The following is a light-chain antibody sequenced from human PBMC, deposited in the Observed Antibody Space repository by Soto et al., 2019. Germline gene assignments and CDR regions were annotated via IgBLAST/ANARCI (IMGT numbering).Light chain of an antibody. CDR3: ATWDSSLSAGV. V-gene: IGLV1-51*02. Sequence: QSVLTQPPSVSAAPGQKVTISCSGSRSNIGSHYVSWYQQLPGTAPKLLIYENNKRPSGIPDRFSGSKSGTSATLGITGLQIGDEADYYCATWDSSLSAGVFGGGTQLTVL. J-gene: IGLJ7*01. CDR1: RSNIGSHY. CDR2: ENN.